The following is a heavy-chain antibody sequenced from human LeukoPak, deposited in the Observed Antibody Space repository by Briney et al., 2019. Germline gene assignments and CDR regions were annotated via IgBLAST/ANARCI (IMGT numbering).Heavy chain of an antibody. D-gene: IGHD3-10*01. CDR3: TGSGSYSGHFDY. Sequence: GGSLRLSCAASGFTFDDYAMHWVRQAPGKGLEWVSGISWNSGSIGYADSVKGRFTISRGNAKNSLYLQMNSLRAEDTALYYCTGSGSYSGHFDYWGQGTLVTVSS. J-gene: IGHJ4*02. V-gene: IGHV3-9*01. CDR1: GFTFDDYA. CDR2: ISWNSGSI.